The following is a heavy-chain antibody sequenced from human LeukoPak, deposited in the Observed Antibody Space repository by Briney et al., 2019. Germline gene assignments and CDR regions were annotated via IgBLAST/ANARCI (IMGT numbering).Heavy chain of an antibody. Sequence: GGSLRLSCAASGFTFDDYAMHWVRQAPGKGLEWVSGISWNSVNIGYADSVKGRFTISRDNAKSSLFLQMNSLRPEDTALYYCAKDPDSSTWTPPDFWGQGTLVTVSS. CDR2: ISWNSVNI. CDR3: AKDPDSSTWTPPDF. D-gene: IGHD6-13*01. J-gene: IGHJ4*02. V-gene: IGHV3-9*01. CDR1: GFTFDDYA.